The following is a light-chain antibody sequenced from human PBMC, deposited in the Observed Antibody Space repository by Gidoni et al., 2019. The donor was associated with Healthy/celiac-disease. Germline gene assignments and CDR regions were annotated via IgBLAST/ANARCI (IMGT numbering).Light chain of an antibody. J-gene: IGKJ2*01. V-gene: IGKV4-1*01. CDR2: WAS. CDR3: QQYYSTPVI. Sequence: DIVMTQSPDSLAVSLGERATINCKSSQSVLYSSNNKNYLAWYQQKPGQPPKLLIYWASTRESGVPDRFSGSGSGTDFTLTISSLQAEDVAVYYCQQYYSTPVIFGQETKLEIK. CDR1: QSVLYSSNNKNY.